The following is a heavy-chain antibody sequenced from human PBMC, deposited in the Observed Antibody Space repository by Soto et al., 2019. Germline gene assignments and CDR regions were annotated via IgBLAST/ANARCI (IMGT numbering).Heavy chain of an antibody. CDR2: ISSSGSTI. D-gene: IGHD2-2*01. CDR1: GFTFSDYY. CDR3: ASFVFCGSTSSLYYYYYMDV. J-gene: IGHJ6*03. V-gene: IGHV3-11*01. Sequence: QVQLVESGGGLVKPGGSLRLSCAASGFTFSDYYMSWIRQAPGKGLEWVSYISSSGSTIYYADSVKGRFTISRDNAKNSLYMKMNSLRAGDPAFYYCASFVFCGSTSSLYYYYYMDVWGKGTTVTVSS.